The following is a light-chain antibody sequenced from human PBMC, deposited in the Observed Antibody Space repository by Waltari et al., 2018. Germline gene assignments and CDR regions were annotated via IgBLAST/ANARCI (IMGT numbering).Light chain of an antibody. V-gene: IGKV1-9*01. CDR2: GAS. CDR1: QGISSY. J-gene: IGKJ5*01. CDR3: QQLSSYLSIT. Sequence: DTQLTQSPSFLSASVGDRVTITCRASQGISSYLAWYQQKPGKAPKLLIYGASKLQSGVPSRFSGSGSGTEFTLTISSLQPEDFATYYCQQLSSYLSITFGQGTRLEIK.